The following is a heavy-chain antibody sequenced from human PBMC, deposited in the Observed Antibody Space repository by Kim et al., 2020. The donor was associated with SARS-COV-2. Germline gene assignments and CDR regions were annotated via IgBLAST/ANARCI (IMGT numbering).Heavy chain of an antibody. J-gene: IGHJ5*02. V-gene: IGHV4-61*02. D-gene: IGHD3-10*01. CDR3: AREIWFAGKFDP. CDR2: IYTSGST. Sequence: SETLSLTCTVSGGSISSGSYYWSWIRQPAGKGLEWIGRIYTSGSTNYNPSLKSRVTISVDTSKNQFSLKLSSVTAADTAVYYCAREIWFAGKFDPWGQGTLVTVSS. CDR1: GGSISSGSYY.